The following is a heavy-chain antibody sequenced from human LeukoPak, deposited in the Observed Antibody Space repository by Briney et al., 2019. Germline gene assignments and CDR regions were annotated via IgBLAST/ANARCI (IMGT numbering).Heavy chain of an antibody. CDR1: GGSISSHY. Sequence: SETLSLTCTVSGGSISSHYWSWIRQPPGKGLEWIGYIYYSGSTNYNPSLKSRVTISVDTSRNQFSLKLSSVTAADTAVYYCARAPTYYYGSGSYGPYYYYYMDVWGKGTTVTVSS. CDR3: ARAPTYYYGSGSYGPYYYYYMDV. J-gene: IGHJ6*03. CDR2: IYYSGST. D-gene: IGHD3-10*01. V-gene: IGHV4-59*11.